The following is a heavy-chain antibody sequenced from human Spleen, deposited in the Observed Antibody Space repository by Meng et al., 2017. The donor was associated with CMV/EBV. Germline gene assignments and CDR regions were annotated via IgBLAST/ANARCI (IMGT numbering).Heavy chain of an antibody. CDR1: GFTFSTYS. D-gene: IGHD6-6*01. J-gene: IGHJ4*02. CDR3: AGSYSSSSSSDY. CDR2: ISSSSNYI. Sequence: GGSLRLSCAASGFTFSTYSMSWVRQAPGKGLEWVSSISSSSNYIYYADSVKGRFTISRDNARNSLFLQMISLRADDTAVYYCAGSYSSSSSSDYWGQGTLVTVSS. V-gene: IGHV3-21*01.